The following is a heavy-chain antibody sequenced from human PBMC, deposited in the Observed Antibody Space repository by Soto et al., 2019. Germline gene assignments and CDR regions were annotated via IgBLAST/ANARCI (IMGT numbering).Heavy chain of an antibody. V-gene: IGHV3-48*03. D-gene: IGHD3-22*01. CDR2: ISSSGSTI. CDR1: GFTFSSYE. CDR3: AIDIRDYYDSSGYLRAFQY. J-gene: IGHJ4*02. Sequence: GGSLRLSCAASGFTFSSYEMNWVRQAPGKGLEWVSYISSSGSTIYYADSVKGRFTISRDNSKNSLYLQMNSLRAEDTAVYYFAIDIRDYYDSSGYLRAFQYWGQGTPVTVSS.